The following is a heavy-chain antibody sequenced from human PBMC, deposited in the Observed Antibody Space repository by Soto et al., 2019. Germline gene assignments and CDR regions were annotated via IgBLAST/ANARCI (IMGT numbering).Heavy chain of an antibody. Sequence: EVQLLESGGGLVQPGGSLRLSCAASGFTFSSYAMRWVRHAPGKGLEWVSAISGSGGSTYYADSVKGRFTISRDNSKNTLYLQMNSLRAEDTAVYYCAKEGLYCSCGSCYGDPYFDYWGQGTLVTVSS. CDR3: AKEGLYCSCGSCYGDPYFDY. CDR1: GFTFSSYA. V-gene: IGHV3-23*01. J-gene: IGHJ4*02. CDR2: ISGSGGST. D-gene: IGHD2-15*01.